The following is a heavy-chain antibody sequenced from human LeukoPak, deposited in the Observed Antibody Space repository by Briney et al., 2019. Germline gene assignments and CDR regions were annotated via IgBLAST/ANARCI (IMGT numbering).Heavy chain of an antibody. V-gene: IGHV3-53*01. J-gene: IGHJ4*02. CDR3: ARVGGTENDYGDYLFDY. CDR2: IYSGGST. Sequence: GGSLRLSCAASGFTVSSNYMSWVRQAPGKGLEWVSVIYSGGSTYYADSVKGRFTISRDNSKNTLYLQMNSLRAEDTAVYYCARVGGTENDYGDYLFDYWGQGTLVTVSS. D-gene: IGHD4-17*01. CDR1: GFTVSSNY.